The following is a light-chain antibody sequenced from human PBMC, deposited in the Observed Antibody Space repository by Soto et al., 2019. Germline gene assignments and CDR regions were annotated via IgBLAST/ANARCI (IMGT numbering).Light chain of an antibody. CDR2: GAS. CDR3: QQYGGSPRYT. J-gene: IGKJ2*01. Sequence: EIVLTQSPGTLSLSPGDRATLSCRASQSVSSSHLAWYQQKPGQAPRLLIYGASNRATGLPDRFSGSGSGTDFTLTISRLEPEDFAVYYCQQYGGSPRYTFGQGTKLEIK. CDR1: QSVSSSH. V-gene: IGKV3-20*01.